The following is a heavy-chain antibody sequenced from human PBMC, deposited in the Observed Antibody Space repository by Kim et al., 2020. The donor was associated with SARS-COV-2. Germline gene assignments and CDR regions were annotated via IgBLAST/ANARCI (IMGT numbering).Heavy chain of an antibody. CDR1: GFTFSDYC. D-gene: IGHD5-18*01. CDR3: VVDTLGYYYGMDV. CDR2: SRNKANSYTT. V-gene: IGHV3-72*01. Sequence: GGSLRLSCAASGFTFSDYCMDWVRQAPGKGLEWVGRSRNKANSYTTESAASVKGRFTISRDDSKNSLYLQMNSLKSEDTAAYFCVVDTLGYYYGMDVWGQGTTVTVSS. J-gene: IGHJ6*02.